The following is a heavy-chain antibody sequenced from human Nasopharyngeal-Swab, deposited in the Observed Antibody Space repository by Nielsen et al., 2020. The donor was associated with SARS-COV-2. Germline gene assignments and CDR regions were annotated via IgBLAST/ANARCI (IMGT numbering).Heavy chain of an antibody. J-gene: IGHJ6*02. D-gene: IGHD6-13*01. V-gene: IGHV2-5*02. Sequence: SGPTLVKPTQTRTLTCTFSGFSLSTSGVGVGWIRQPPGKALEWLALIYWDDDKRYSPSLKSRLTITKDTSKNQVVLTMTNMDPVDTATYYCAHSKQLGYYYYYGMDVWGQGTTVTVSS. CDR1: GFSLSTSGVG. CDR2: IYWDDDK. CDR3: AHSKQLGYYYYYGMDV.